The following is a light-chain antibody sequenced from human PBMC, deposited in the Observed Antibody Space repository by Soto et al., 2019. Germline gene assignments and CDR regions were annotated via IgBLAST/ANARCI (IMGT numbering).Light chain of an antibody. Sequence: EIVMTQSPATLSVSPGERATLSCRARQSVSSNLAWYQQKPGQAPRLLIYGASTRATGIPARFSGSGSGTEFTLTISSLQSEDFAVYYCQQYNNWLPRTFGQGTKVEIK. CDR3: QQYNNWLPRT. CDR1: QSVSSN. V-gene: IGKV3-15*01. CDR2: GAS. J-gene: IGKJ1*01.